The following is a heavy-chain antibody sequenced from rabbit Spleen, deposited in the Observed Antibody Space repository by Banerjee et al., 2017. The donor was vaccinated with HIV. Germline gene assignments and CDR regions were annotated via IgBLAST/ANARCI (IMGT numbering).Heavy chain of an antibody. CDR2: IDAFSLSRT. V-gene: IGHV1S45*01. D-gene: IGHD1-1*01. Sequence: QEQLVESGGGLVQPGGSLKLSCKASGFSFSSGYDMCWVRQAPGKGLEWIACIDAFSLSRTDYASWAKGRFTMSRTSSTTVTLQMTSLTAADTAIYFCARDLVAVIGWNFNLWGPGTLVTVS. J-gene: IGHJ4*01. CDR3: ARDLVAVIGWNFNL. CDR1: GFSFSSGYD.